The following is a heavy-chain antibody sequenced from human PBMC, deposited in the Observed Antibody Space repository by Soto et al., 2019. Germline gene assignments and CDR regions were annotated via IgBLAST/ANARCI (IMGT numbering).Heavy chain of an antibody. CDR3: AHSEVDYDYIWGSYRPRHWLAP. D-gene: IGHD3-16*02. J-gene: IGHJ5*02. CDR2: IYWDDDK. V-gene: IGHV2-5*02. Sequence: SGPTLVNPTQTLTLTCTFSGFSLSTSGVGVGWIRQPPGKALEWLALIYWDDDKRYSPSLKSRLTITKDTSKNQVVLTMTNMDPVDTATYYCAHSEVDYDYIWGSYRPRHWLAPWGQGTLVTVSS. CDR1: GFSLSTSGVG.